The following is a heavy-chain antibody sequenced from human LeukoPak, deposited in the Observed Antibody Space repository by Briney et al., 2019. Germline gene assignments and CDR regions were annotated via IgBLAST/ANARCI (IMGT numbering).Heavy chain of an antibody. J-gene: IGHJ4*02. V-gene: IGHV1-69*05. CDR3: ARRGPLDDLRGYSYGYLNYFDY. CDR1: GVTFRGYA. D-gene: IGHD5-18*01. Sequence: SVNVSCKVSGVTFRGYAISWVRHATRQGLKWMGGIIPIFGTENYSKKFQGRVTITTDESTSTAYMELSSLRSEDTAVYYCARRGPLDDLRGYSYGYLNYFDYWGQGTLVTVSS. CDR2: IIPIFGTE.